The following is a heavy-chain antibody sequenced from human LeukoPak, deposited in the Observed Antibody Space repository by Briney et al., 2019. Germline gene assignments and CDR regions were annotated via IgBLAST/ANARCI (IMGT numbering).Heavy chain of an antibody. D-gene: IGHD6-6*01. CDR2: IYTSGST. CDR1: GCSISSYY. J-gene: IGHJ4*02. V-gene: IGHV4-4*07. Sequence: SETLCLTCTVSGCSISSYYWSWIRQPAGKGLEWIGRIYTSGSTNYNPSLKSRVTMSVDTSKNQFSLKLSSVTAADTAVYYCARVVSYSSSPAYFDYWGQGTLVTVSS. CDR3: ARVVSYSSSPAYFDY.